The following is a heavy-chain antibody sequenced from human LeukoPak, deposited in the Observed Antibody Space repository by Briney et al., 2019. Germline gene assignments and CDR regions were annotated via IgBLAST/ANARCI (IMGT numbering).Heavy chain of an antibody. D-gene: IGHD5/OR15-5a*01. V-gene: IGHV3-23*01. CDR1: GFTFSSYG. CDR3: AKSLVSRSWLFDGFDI. CDR2: ISGSGGST. J-gene: IGHJ3*02. Sequence: GGTLRLSCAASGFTFSSYGMSWVRQAPGKGLEWVSAISGSGGSTYYADSVKGRFTISRDNAKSSLYLQMNSLRAEDMALYYCAKSLVSRSWLFDGFDIWGQGTMVTVSS.